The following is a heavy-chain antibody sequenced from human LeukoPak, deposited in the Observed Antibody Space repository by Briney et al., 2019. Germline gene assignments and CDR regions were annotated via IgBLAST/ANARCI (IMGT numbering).Heavy chain of an antibody. CDR1: GYTFTSYG. D-gene: IGHD6-19*01. V-gene: IGHV1-18*01. CDR2: ISAYNGNT. Sequence: ASVKVSCKASGYTFTSYGISWVRRAPGEGLEWVGWISAYNGNTNYAQKLQGRVTMTTDTSTSTAYMELRSLRSDDTAVYYCARDGGIAVAGDFDYWGQGTLVTVSS. CDR3: ARDGGIAVAGDFDY. J-gene: IGHJ4*02.